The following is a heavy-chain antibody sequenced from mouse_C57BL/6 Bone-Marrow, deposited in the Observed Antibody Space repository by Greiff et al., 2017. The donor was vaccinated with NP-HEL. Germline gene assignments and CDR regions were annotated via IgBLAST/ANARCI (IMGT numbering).Heavy chain of an antibody. V-gene: IGHV1-19*01. J-gene: IGHJ3*01. D-gene: IGHD2-5*01. CDR1: GYTFTDYY. CDR3: ARGNTRYSKGTFAY. CDR2: INPYNGGT. Sequence: VQLQQSGPVLVKPGASVKMSCKASGYTFTDYYMNWVKQSHGKSLEWIGVINPYNGGTSYNQKFKGKATLTVDKSSSTAYMELNSLTSEDSAVYYCARGNTRYSKGTFAYWGQGTLVTVSA.